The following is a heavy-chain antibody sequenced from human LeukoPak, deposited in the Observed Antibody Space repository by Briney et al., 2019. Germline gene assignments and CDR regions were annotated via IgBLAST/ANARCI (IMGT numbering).Heavy chain of an antibody. CDR2: ISYDGSNK. Sequence: GGSLRLSCAASGFTFSSYGMHWVRQAPGKGLEWVAVISYDGSNKYYADSVKGRFTISRDNSKNTLYLQMNSLRAEDTAVYYCAREVVVPAAMSFYYYYYMDVWGKGTTVTVSS. J-gene: IGHJ6*03. D-gene: IGHD2-2*01. CDR1: GFTFSSYG. CDR3: AREVVVPAAMSFYYYYYMDV. V-gene: IGHV3-30*03.